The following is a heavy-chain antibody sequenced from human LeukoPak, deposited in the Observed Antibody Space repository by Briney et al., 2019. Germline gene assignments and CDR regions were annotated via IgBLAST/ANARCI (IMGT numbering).Heavy chain of an antibody. Sequence: PGGSLRLSCAASGFTFSSYSMNGGRQAPEEGLEWVSAISSSRSYIYYADSVKGRFTISRDNAKNSLYLQMNSLRAEDTAVSYCARDRSLARYYYDSSGYFDYWGQGTLVTVSS. CDR3: ARDRSLARYYYDSSGYFDY. CDR2: ISSSRSYI. V-gene: IGHV3-21*01. CDR1: GFTFSSYS. D-gene: IGHD3-22*01. J-gene: IGHJ4*02.